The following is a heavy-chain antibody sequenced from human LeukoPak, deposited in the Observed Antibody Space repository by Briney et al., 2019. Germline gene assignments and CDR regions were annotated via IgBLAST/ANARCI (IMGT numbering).Heavy chain of an antibody. J-gene: IGHJ4*02. V-gene: IGHV4-39*01. CDR1: GGSISSSSYY. CDR3: ARHLRGSGSYSFDY. CDR2: IYYSGST. Sequence: SETLSLTCTVSGGSISSSSYYWGWIRQPPGKGLEWIGSIYYSGSTNYNPSLKSRVTISVDTSKNQFSLKLSSVTAADTAVYYCARHLRGSGSYSFDYWGQGTLVTVSS. D-gene: IGHD3-10*01.